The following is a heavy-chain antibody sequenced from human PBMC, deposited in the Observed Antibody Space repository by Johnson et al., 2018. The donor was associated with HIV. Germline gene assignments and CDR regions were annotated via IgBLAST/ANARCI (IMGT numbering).Heavy chain of an antibody. D-gene: IGHD1-26*01. CDR1: GFIFSTYA. Sequence: QVQLVESGGGVVQPGRSLRLSCAASGFIFSTYAIHWVRQAPGKGLEWVAVISYDGSNKYYADSVKGRFTISRDNSNNTLFLKMNSLRAEDTAIYYCAKGLWGGSYPHDAYDIWGQWTMVTVSS. J-gene: IGHJ3*02. CDR2: ISYDGSNK. CDR3: AKGLWGGSYPHDAYDI. V-gene: IGHV3-30*14.